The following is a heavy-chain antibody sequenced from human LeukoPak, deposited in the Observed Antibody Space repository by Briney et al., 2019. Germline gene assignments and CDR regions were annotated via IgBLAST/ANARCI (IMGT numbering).Heavy chain of an antibody. D-gene: IGHD6-13*01. V-gene: IGHV3-23*01. CDR3: RNLGSSSWYAIYYYYYYMDV. CDR1: GFTFSSYA. CDR2: ISGSGGST. J-gene: IGHJ6*03. Sequence: GGSLRLSCAAAGFTFSSYAMSWVRQAPGKGLEWVSAISGSGGSTYYADSVKGRFTISRDNSKNTLYLQMNSLRAEDTAVYYCRNLGSSSWYAIYYYYYYMDVWGKGTTVTVSS.